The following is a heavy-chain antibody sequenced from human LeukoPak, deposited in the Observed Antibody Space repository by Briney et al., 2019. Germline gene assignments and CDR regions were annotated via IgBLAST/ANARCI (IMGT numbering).Heavy chain of an antibody. V-gene: IGHV1-8*01. CDR3: ARASVWGSYFFDY. CDR1: GYTFTSYD. CDR2: MNPNSGNT. D-gene: IGHD3-16*01. Sequence: ASVKVSCKASGYTFTSYDINWVRQTTGQGLEWMGWMNPNSGNTGCAQKLQGRVTMTTDTSTSTAYMELRSLRSDDTAVYYCARASVWGSYFFDYWGQGTLVTVSS. J-gene: IGHJ4*02.